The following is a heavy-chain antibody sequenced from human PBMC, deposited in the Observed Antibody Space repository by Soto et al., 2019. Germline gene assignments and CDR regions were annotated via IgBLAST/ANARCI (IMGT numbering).Heavy chain of an antibody. J-gene: IGHJ4*02. Sequence: QVQLVESGGGVVQPGRSLRLSCAASGFTFSSYGMHWVRQAPGKGLEWVAVIWYDGSNKYYADSVKGRFTISRDNSKNTLYLPMNSPRAEDTAVYYWARWGIAAGDYWGQGTLVTVSS. D-gene: IGHD6-13*01. CDR2: IWYDGSNK. CDR3: ARWGIAAGDY. V-gene: IGHV3-33*01. CDR1: GFTFSSYG.